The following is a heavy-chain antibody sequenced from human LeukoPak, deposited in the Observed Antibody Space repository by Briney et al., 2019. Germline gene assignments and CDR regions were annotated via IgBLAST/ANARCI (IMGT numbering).Heavy chain of an antibody. D-gene: IGHD6-13*01. CDR2: ISWNSGTI. CDR3: AKGVRAAAGNAYYFDY. CDR1: GFTFDDYA. Sequence: GGSLRLSCAASGFTFDDYAMPWVRQAPGKGLEWVAGISWNSGTIGYADSVKGRFTISRDNAKNSVYLQTSTLKTEDTAFYYCAKGVRAAAGNAYYFDYWGQGTLVTVSS. V-gene: IGHV3-9*01. J-gene: IGHJ4*02.